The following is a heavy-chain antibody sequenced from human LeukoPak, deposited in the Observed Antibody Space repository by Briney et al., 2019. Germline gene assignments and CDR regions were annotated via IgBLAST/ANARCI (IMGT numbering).Heavy chain of an antibody. J-gene: IGHJ1*01. Sequence: PGGSLRLSCAASGFTFSSYAMIWVRQAPGKGLEWVSSISGSGRSIYYADSVKGRFTISRDSSKNTLYLQMNSLRAEDTAVYYCAKTTAVATPPLYFQNWGQGTLVTVSS. CDR1: GFTFSSYA. CDR2: ISGSGRSI. CDR3: AKTTAVATPPLYFQN. V-gene: IGHV3-23*01. D-gene: IGHD4-23*01.